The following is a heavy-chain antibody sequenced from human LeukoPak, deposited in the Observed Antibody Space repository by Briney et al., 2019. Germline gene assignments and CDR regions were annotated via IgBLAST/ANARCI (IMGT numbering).Heavy chain of an antibody. V-gene: IGHV1-2*02. CDR3: ARIGYNHYFDY. J-gene: IGHJ4*02. D-gene: IGHD5-24*01. Sequence: VKVSCKASGYTFTGYYIHWVRQAPGQGLEWMGWINPNSGGTKYAQKFQGRVTMTRDTSITTAYLELSRLRSDDTAVYYCARIGYNHYFDYWGQGTLVTVSS. CDR1: GYTFTGYY. CDR2: INPNSGGT.